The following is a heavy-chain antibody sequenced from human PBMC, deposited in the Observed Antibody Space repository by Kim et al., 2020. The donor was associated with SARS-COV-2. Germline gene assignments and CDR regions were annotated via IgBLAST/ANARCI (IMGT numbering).Heavy chain of an antibody. CDR1: GFTFSSYG. D-gene: IGHD3-22*01. V-gene: IGHV3-33*05. CDR3: ARESQRGYYYDSSGYALGY. CDR2: ISYDGSNK. Sequence: GGSLRLSCAASGFTFSSYGMHWVRQAPGKGLEWVAVISYDGSNKYYADSVKGRFTISRDNSKNTLYLQMNSLRAEDTAVYYCARESQRGYYYDSSGYALGYWGQGTLVTVSS. J-gene: IGHJ4*02.